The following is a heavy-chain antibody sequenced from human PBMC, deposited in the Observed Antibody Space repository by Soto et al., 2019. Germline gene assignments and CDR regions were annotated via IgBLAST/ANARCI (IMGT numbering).Heavy chain of an antibody. Sequence: GGSLRLSCAASGFTFSSYSMNWVRQAPGKGLEWVSSISSSSSYIYYADSVKGRFTISRDNAKNSLYLQMNSLRAEDTAVYYCARDRTMGDPYYYYYYMDVWGKGTTVTVSS. CDR1: GFTFSSYS. J-gene: IGHJ6*03. V-gene: IGHV3-21*01. CDR3: ARDRTMGDPYYYYYYMDV. CDR2: ISSSSSYI. D-gene: IGHD2-8*01.